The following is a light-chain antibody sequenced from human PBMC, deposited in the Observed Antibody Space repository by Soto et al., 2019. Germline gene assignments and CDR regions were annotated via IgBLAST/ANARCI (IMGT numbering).Light chain of an antibody. CDR1: SSSIGRNT. CDR3: AAWDDSLNGWV. Sequence: QSVLTQPPSASATPGQRVTISCSGSSSSIGRNTVDWYQQFPGTAPKLLVYSNNQLPSGVPDRFSGSKSGTSGSLAISGLQSEDEADYYCAAWDDSLNGWVFGGGTKLTVL. J-gene: IGLJ3*02. V-gene: IGLV1-44*01. CDR2: SNN.